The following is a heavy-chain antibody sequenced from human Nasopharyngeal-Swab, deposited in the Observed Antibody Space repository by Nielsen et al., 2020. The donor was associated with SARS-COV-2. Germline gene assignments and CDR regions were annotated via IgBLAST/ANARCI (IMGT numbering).Heavy chain of an antibody. D-gene: IGHD5-18*01. Sequence: GSLKISCAASGFTFTSYAMHWVRQAPGKGLEWVAVISYDGSSSYYADSVKGRFIISRDNSKNTLYLQMNSLRAEDTAVYYCARAGGGYSYADYWGQGTLVTVSS. CDR2: ISYDGSSS. J-gene: IGHJ4*02. V-gene: IGHV3-30*04. CDR3: ARAGGGYSYADY. CDR1: GFTFTSYA.